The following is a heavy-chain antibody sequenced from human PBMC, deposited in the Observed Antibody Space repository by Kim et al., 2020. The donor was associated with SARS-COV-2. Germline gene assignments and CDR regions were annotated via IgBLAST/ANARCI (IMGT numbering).Heavy chain of an antibody. CDR2: INHSGST. V-gene: IGHV4-34*01. CDR3: ARVAYSSSWYADY. CDR1: GGSFSGYY. D-gene: IGHD6-13*01. J-gene: IGHJ4*02. Sequence: SETLSLTCAVYGGSFSGYYWSWIRQPPGKGLEWIGEINHSGSTNYNPSLKSRVTISVDTSKNQFSLKLSSVTAADTAVYYCARVAYSSSWYADYWGQGTLVTVSS.